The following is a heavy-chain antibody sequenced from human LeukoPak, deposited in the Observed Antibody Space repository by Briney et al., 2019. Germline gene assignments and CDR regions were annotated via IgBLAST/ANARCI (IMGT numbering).Heavy chain of an antibody. CDR3: GSFRGYSS. Sequence: ASVKVSCKASGYTFTSYDINWVRQATGQGLEWMGWMNPNSGNTGYAQQFQGRLTMTRDTSISTAYMELSSLRSEGTAVYYCGSFRGYSSWGQGTLVTVSS. V-gene: IGHV1-8*01. D-gene: IGHD5-18*01. CDR1: GYTFTSYD. CDR2: MNPNSGNT. J-gene: IGHJ4*02.